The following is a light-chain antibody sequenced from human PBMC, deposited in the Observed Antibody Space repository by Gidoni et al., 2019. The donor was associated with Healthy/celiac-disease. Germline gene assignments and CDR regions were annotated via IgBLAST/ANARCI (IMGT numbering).Light chain of an antibody. Sequence: EIAFTQSPATLALSPWERATLSCRAKQGVSSYLAWYQQKPGQAPRLLIYDASNRATGIPARFSGSGSGTDFTLTISSLEPEDFAVYYCQQRSNWPLTFXGXTKVEIK. CDR1: QGVSSY. CDR2: DAS. V-gene: IGKV3-11*01. J-gene: IGKJ4*01. CDR3: QQRSNWPLT.